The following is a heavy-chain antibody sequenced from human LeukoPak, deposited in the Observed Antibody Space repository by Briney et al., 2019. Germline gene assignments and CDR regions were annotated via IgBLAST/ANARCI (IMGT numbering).Heavy chain of an antibody. CDR2: ISYDGSNK. J-gene: IGHJ4*02. V-gene: IGHV3-30*18. CDR3: AKGAYYYDSSGYLLDY. D-gene: IGHD3-22*01. Sequence: GRSLRLSCAASGFTFSSYGMHWVRQAPDKGLEWVAVISYDGSNKYYADSVKGRFTISRDNSKNTLYLQMNSLRAEDTAVFYCAKGAYYYDSSGYLLDYWGQGTLVTVSS. CDR1: GFTFSSYG.